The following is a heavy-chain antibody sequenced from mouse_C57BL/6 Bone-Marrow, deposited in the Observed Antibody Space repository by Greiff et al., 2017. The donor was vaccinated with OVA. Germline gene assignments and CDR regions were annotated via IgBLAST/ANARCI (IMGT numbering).Heavy chain of an antibody. J-gene: IGHJ4*01. D-gene: IGHD2-3*01. Sequence: EVQLQQSGAELVRPGASVKLSCTASGFNIKDDYMHWVKQRPEQGLEWIGWIDPENGDTEYASKFQGKATITADTSSNTAYLQLSSLTSEDTAVYYCTTDGYYEGYAMDYWGQGTSVTVSS. CDR3: TTDGYYEGYAMDY. CDR2: IDPENGDT. V-gene: IGHV14-4*01. CDR1: GFNIKDDY.